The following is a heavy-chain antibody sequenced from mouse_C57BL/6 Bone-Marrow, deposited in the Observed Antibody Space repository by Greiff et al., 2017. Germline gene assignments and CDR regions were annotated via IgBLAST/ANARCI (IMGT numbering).Heavy chain of an antibody. V-gene: IGHV2-6*01. CDR3: AILTGTWFAY. Sequence: VQRVESGPGLVAPSQSLSITCTVSGFSLTSYGVDWVRQSPGKGLAWLGVIWGVGSTNYNSALKSRLSISTDNTKCQVFLKMNSLQTDDTSMYYCAILTGTWFAYWDQGTLVTVSA. D-gene: IGHD4-1*01. J-gene: IGHJ3*01. CDR1: GFSLTSYG. CDR2: IWGVGST.